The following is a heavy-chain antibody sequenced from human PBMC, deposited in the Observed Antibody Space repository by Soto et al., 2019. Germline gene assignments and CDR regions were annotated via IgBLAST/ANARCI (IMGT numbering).Heavy chain of an antibody. Sequence: GASVKVSCKPSGFTFSGFYLHWVRQAPGQGLEWMGWIKPNTDDTGYAQKFQGRVTLTWDTSSSAGYLDLSRLRSDDTAVYYCARTPYSVECDGQHYYYGMDLCGLGTTVTVSS. CDR2: IKPNTDDT. CDR1: GFTFSGFY. J-gene: IGHJ6*01. CDR3: ARTPYSVECDGQHYYYGMDL. D-gene: IGHD2-15*01. V-gene: IGHV1-2*02.